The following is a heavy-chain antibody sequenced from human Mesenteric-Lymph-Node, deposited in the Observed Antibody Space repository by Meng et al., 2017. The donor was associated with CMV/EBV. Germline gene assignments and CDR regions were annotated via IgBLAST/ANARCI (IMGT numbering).Heavy chain of an antibody. CDR3: ARGYSYALN. CDR1: GGSIRSYY. J-gene: IGHJ4*02. Sequence: LSLTCTVSGGSIRSYYWSWIRQPPGKGLEWIGYIYYTGSTNYNPSLKSRVTISIDTSKNQFSLKLSSVTAADTAVYYCARGYSYALNWGQGTLVTVSS. CDR2: IYYTGST. V-gene: IGHV4-59*01. D-gene: IGHD5-18*01.